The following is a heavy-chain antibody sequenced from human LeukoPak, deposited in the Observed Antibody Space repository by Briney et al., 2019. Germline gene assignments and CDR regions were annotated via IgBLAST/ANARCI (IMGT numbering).Heavy chain of an antibody. CDR2: ISAYNGNT. CDR3: ARDPPYLPYYYDSSGYNDY. Sequence: ASVKVSCKASGYTFTSYGISWVRQAPGQGLEWMGWISAYNGNTNYAQKLQGRVTMTTDTSTSTAYMELRSLRSDDTAVYYCARDPPYLPYYYDSSGYNDYWGQGTLVTVSS. CDR1: GYTFTSYG. V-gene: IGHV1-18*01. J-gene: IGHJ4*02. D-gene: IGHD3-22*01.